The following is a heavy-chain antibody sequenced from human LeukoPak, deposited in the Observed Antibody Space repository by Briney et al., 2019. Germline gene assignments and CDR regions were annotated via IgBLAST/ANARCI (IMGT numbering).Heavy chain of an antibody. CDR1: GFTFSNYW. Sequence: PGGSLRLSCAASGFTFSNYWMTWVRQAPGKGLEWVANIKQGGSDKYYVDSVKVRFTISPDNTKHSLYLQLNSLRAEDTAVYYCARGTHFVYNFWSGYFDYWGQGTLVTVSS. J-gene: IGHJ4*02. D-gene: IGHD3-3*01. CDR3: ARGTHFVYNFWSGYFDY. V-gene: IGHV3-7*01. CDR2: IKQGGSDK.